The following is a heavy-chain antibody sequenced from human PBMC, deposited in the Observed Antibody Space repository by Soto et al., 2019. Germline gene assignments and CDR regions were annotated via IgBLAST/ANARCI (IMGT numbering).Heavy chain of an antibody. CDR1: GGSIISSDYY. D-gene: IGHD6-19*01. Sequence: SETLSLTCTVSGGSIISSDYYWGWVRQPPGKGLEWIGSVFYLGSTYYNPSLKSQVTMSVDTSKNQFSLKLTSVTAADTAIYYCARHSIAVRKNNWFDPWGQGTPVTVS. CDR2: VFYLGST. CDR3: ARHSIAVRKNNWFDP. V-gene: IGHV4-39*01. J-gene: IGHJ5*02.